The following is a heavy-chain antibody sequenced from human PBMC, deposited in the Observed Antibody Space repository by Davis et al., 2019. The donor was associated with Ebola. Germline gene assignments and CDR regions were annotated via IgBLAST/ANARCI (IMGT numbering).Heavy chain of an antibody. CDR2: INPNSGGT. V-gene: IGHV1-2*06. D-gene: IGHD5-18*01. J-gene: IGHJ4*02. Sequence: ASVKVSCKASGYTFSSYGFSWVRQAPGQGLEWMGRINPNSGGTNYAQKFQGRVTMTRDTSISTAYMELSRLRSDDTAVYYCATFVDTSSDYWGQGTLVTVSS. CDR3: ATFVDTSSDY. CDR1: GYTFSSYG.